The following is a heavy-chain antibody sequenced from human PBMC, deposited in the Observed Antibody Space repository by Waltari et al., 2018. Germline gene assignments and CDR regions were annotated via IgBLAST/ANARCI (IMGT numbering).Heavy chain of an antibody. CDR3: ARQPPESYGSGTHYYMDV. CDR1: GGSIRSSSYY. D-gene: IGHD3-10*01. J-gene: IGHJ6*03. V-gene: IGHV4-39*01. Sequence: QLQLQESGPGLVKPSETLSLTCTVSGGSIRSSSYYWGWIRQPPGKGLEWIGSIYYSGSTYYNPSLKSRVTISVDTSKNQFSLKLSSVTAADTAVYYCARQPPESYGSGTHYYMDVWGKGTTVTVSS. CDR2: IYYSGST.